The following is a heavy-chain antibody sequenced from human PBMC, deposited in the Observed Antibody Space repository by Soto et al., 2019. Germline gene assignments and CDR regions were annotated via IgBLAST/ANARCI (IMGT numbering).Heavy chain of an antibody. V-gene: IGHV3-74*01. CDR2: IDSDGSRI. CDR1: GFTFSNYW. J-gene: IGHJ4*02. CDR3: VRTSLVVAVTTREDF. Sequence: PGGSLRLSCAASGFTFSNYWMHWVRQAPGKGLVWVSRIDSDGSRITYADFVKGRFTISRDNAKNTVYPHMNSLTAEDTAVYYCVRTSLVVAVTTREDFWGQGTLVTVSS. D-gene: IGHD2-8*02.